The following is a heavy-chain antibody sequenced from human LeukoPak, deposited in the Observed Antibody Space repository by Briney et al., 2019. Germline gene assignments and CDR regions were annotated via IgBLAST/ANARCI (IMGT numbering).Heavy chain of an antibody. J-gene: IGHJ4*02. CDR2: IYYSGST. CDR3: ARFGSYFEY. D-gene: IGHD3-10*01. Sequence: PSETLSLTCTVSGGSINSYYWSWIRQPPGKGLEWIGHIYYSGSTKNNPSLKSRVTMTVDTSKNQFSLKLSSVTAADTAMYFCARFGSYFEYWGQGTLVTVSS. CDR1: GGSINSYY. V-gene: IGHV4-59*12.